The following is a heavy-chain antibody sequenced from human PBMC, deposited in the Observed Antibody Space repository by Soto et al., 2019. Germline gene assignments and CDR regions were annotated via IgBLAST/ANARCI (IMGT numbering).Heavy chain of an antibody. D-gene: IGHD6-19*01. J-gene: IGHJ4*02. V-gene: IGHV1-69*01. Sequence: QVQLVQSGAEVRKPGSSVKVSCKASGDTFNIHTFTWVRQAPGQGLEWMGAIIPISGKADYAQKFRGRITITADESKNTVHLDLGRLTSEDAAVYYCARGDVYSSGNLHKFDYWGQGTLVTVSS. CDR2: IIPISGKA. CDR1: GDTFNIHT. CDR3: ARGDVYSSGNLHKFDY.